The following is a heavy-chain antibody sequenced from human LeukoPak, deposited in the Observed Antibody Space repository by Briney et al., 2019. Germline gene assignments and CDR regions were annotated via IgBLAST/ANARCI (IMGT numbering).Heavy chain of an antibody. J-gene: IGHJ4*02. CDR2: ISWDGGST. D-gene: IGHD2-15*01. CDR3: AKDMRGYCSGGSCLPDY. Sequence: GGSLRLSCAASGFTFDDYAMHWVRQAPGKGLEWVSLISWDGGSTYYADSVKGRFTISRDNSKNSLYLQMNSLRAEDTALYYCAKDMRGYCSGGSCLPDYWGQGTLVTVSS. V-gene: IGHV3-43D*03. CDR1: GFTFDDYA.